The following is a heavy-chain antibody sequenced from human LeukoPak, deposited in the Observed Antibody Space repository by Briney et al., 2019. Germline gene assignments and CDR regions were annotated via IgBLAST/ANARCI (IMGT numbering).Heavy chain of an antibody. V-gene: IGHV3-69-1*01. CDR2: ITSTGTT. Sequence: GGSLRLSCAASGFTFSNYNFHWVRQAPGKGLEWVSFITSTGTTYYADSVKGRFTISRDNAKNSLYLQMSSLRAEDTAVYYCARGQENYYNSSGYYTWYDPWGQGALVTVSS. CDR3: ARGQENYYNSSGYYTWYDP. CDR1: GFTFSNYN. D-gene: IGHD3-22*01. J-gene: IGHJ5*02.